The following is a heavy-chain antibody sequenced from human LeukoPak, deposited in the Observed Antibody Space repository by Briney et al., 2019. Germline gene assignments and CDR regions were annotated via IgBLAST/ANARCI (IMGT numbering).Heavy chain of an antibody. CDR2: IWYDGNNK. V-gene: IGHV3-33*01. D-gene: IGHD2-8*01. CDR1: GFTFSSFG. J-gene: IGHJ4*02. Sequence: GRSLRLSCAASGFTFSSFGMHWVRQAPGKGLEWVAVIWYDGNNKYYADSVKGRFTISRDNSKNTLYLQMNSLRAEDTAVYYCARDISLRYCTNGVCYTGAFDYWGQGTLVTVSS. CDR3: ARDISLRYCTNGVCYTGAFDY.